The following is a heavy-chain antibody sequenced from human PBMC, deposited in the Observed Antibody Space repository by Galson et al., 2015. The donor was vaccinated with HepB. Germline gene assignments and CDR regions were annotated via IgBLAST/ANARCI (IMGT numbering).Heavy chain of an antibody. J-gene: IGHJ3*02. CDR2: IYSGGST. V-gene: IGHV3-53*01. Sequence: SLRLSCAASGFTVSSNYMSWVRQAPGKGLEWVSVIYSGGSTYYADSVKGRFTISRDNSKNTLYLQMNSLRAEDTAVYYCASRMYYYDSSAYPRNGGAFDIWGQGTMVTVSS. D-gene: IGHD3-22*01. CDR3: ASRMYYYDSSAYPRNGGAFDI. CDR1: GFTVSSNY.